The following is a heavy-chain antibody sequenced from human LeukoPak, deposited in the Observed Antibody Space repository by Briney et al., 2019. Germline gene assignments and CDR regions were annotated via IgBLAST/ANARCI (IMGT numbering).Heavy chain of an antibody. V-gene: IGHV3-7*01. CDR3: ARELYCTKGVCDEY. Sequence: GGSLRLSCAASGFTFSSYWMSWVRQAPGKGLEWVANIKQDGSEKYYVDSVKGRFTISRDNAKNSLYLQMNSLRAEDTAVYYCARELYCTKGVCDEYRGQGTLVTVSS. J-gene: IGHJ4*01. CDR1: GFTFSSYW. CDR2: IKQDGSEK. D-gene: IGHD2-8*01.